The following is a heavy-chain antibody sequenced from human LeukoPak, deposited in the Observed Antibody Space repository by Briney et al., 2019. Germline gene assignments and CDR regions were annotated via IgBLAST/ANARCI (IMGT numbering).Heavy chain of an antibody. V-gene: IGHV4-59*01. J-gene: IGHJ4*02. CDR1: GDSISNYF. CDR2: IYFNGSIYHSGST. D-gene: IGHD5-18*01. CDR3: ARDSAVDNFFDY. Sequence: SETLSLTCLVSGDSISNYFCSWIRQPPGKGLEWIGYIYFNGSIYHSGSTAYNPSLKSRVTISLDSSKKHFSLHLTSVTAADTAIYYCARDSAVDNFFDYWGLGTLVTVSS.